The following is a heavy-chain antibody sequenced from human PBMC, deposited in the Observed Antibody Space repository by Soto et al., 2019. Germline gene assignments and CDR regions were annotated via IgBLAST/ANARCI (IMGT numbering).Heavy chain of an antibody. D-gene: IGHD2-2*01. J-gene: IGHJ5*02. CDR3: ARDRYSCSSTSCYVGWFAP. Sequence: ASVKVSCKASGYIFTNYAMHWVRQAPGQRLEWMGWINADNGNTKYSQKFQGRVTITRDTSASTAYMELSSLRSEDTAVYYCARDRYSCSSTSCYVGWFAPWGQGTLVTVSS. CDR2: INADNGNT. V-gene: IGHV1-3*01. CDR1: GYIFTNYA.